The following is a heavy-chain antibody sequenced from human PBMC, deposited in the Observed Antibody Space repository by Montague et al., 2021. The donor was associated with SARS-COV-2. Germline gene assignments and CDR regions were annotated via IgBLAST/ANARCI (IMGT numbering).Heavy chain of an antibody. CDR3: ARAQHICFIANSVNYFDL. J-gene: IGHJ4*02. CDR1: GGSIRSYY. D-gene: IGHD4-23*01. CDR2: VHYTGST. V-gene: IGHV4-59*01. Sequence: SETLSLTCEVSGGSIRSYYWSWIRQSPGKGLEWIGYVHYTGSTKYNPSLKTRVTLSLDTPKNHFSLRLNSVTAADTAVYYCARAQHICFIANSVNYFDLWGLGALVSVSS.